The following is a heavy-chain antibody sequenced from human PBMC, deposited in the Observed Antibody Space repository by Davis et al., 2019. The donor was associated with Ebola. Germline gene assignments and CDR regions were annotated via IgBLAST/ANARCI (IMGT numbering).Heavy chain of an antibody. CDR1: GFTFSSYS. V-gene: IGHV3-30*03. Sequence: GESLKISCAASGFTFSSYSMNWVRQAPGKGLEWVAVISYDGSNKYYADSVKGRFTISRDNSKNTLYLQMNSLRAEDTAVYYCAIAPRGGYGSGRGKYGMDVWGQGTTVTVSS. J-gene: IGHJ6*02. CDR2: ISYDGSNK. CDR3: AIAPRGGYGSGRGKYGMDV. D-gene: IGHD3-10*01.